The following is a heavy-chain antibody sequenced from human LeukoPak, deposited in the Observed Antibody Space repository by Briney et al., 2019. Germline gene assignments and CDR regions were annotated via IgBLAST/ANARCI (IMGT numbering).Heavy chain of an antibody. CDR1: GFTFSSYS. D-gene: IGHD3-16*01. CDR2: ISSSSSYI. CDR3: AKTSRGGGPNWFDP. Sequence: PGGSLRLSCAASGFTFSSYSMNWVRQAPGKGLEWVSSISSSSSYIYYADSVKGRFTISRDNAKNSLYLQMNSLRAEDTAVYYCAKTSRGGGPNWFDPWGQGTLVTVSS. J-gene: IGHJ5*02. V-gene: IGHV3-21*01.